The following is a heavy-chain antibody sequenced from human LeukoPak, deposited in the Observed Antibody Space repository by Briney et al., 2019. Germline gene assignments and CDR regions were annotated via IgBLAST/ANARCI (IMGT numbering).Heavy chain of an antibody. Sequence: GGSLRLSCAASGFTFSSYAMSWVRQAPGEGLEWVSAISGSGGSTYYADSVKGRFTISRDNSKNTLYLQMNSLRAEDTAVYYCASGEYDSSVDYWGQGTLVTVSS. V-gene: IGHV3-23*01. CDR3: ASGEYDSSVDY. D-gene: IGHD3-22*01. CDR2: ISGSGGST. CDR1: GFTFSSYA. J-gene: IGHJ4*02.